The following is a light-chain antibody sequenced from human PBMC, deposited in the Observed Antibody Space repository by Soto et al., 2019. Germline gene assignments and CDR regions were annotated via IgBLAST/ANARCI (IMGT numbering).Light chain of an antibody. J-gene: IGKJ1*01. Sequence: EIVLTQSPGTLSLSPGERATLSCRSSQSVSSSYLAWYQQKPGQAPRLLIYGASSRATGIPDRFSGSGSGTDFNLTISRLAPEDFAVYYCQQYGSSQSFGQGTKVEIK. CDR3: QQYGSSQS. CDR2: GAS. CDR1: QSVSSSY. V-gene: IGKV3-20*01.